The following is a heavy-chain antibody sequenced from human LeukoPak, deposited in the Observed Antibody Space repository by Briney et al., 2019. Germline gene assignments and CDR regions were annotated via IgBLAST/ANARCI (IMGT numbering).Heavy chain of an antibody. CDR1: GFTFSSYA. J-gene: IGHJ4*02. V-gene: IGHV3-30-3*01. CDR3: ARAFDIVVVVAATPVRY. D-gene: IGHD2-15*01. Sequence: GRSLRLSCAASGFTFSSYAMHWVRQAPGKGLEWVAVISYDGSNKYYADSVKGRFTISRDNSKNTLYLQMDSLRAEDTAVYYCARAFDIVVVVAATPVRYWGQGTLVTVSS. CDR2: ISYDGSNK.